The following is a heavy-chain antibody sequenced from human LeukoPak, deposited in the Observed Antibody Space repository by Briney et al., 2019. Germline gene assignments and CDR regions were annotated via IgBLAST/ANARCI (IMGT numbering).Heavy chain of an antibody. Sequence: GGSLRLSCAASGFTFSSYAMSWVRQAPGKGLEWVSAISGSGGSTYYADSVKGRFTISRDNSKNTLYLQMNSLRAEDTAVYYCAKAPRGAMVRGDTEIYYFDYWGQGTLVTVSS. V-gene: IGHV3-23*01. CDR3: AKAPRGAMVRGDTEIYYFDY. CDR2: ISGSGGST. CDR1: GFTFSSYA. D-gene: IGHD3-10*01. J-gene: IGHJ4*02.